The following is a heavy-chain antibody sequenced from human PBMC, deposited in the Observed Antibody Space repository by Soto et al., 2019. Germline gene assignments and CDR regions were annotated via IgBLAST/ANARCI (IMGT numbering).Heavy chain of an antibody. V-gene: IGHV1-18*01. CDR3: ARDPYDILTGYYKVAAFDI. J-gene: IGHJ3*02. CDR1: VYTFTSYG. Sequence: ASVKVSCKASVYTFTSYGISWVRQAPGQGLEWMGWISAYNGNTNYAQKLQGRVTMTTDTSTSTAYMELRSLRSDDTAVYYCARDPYDILTGYYKVAAFDIWGQGTMVTVS. CDR2: ISAYNGNT. D-gene: IGHD3-9*01.